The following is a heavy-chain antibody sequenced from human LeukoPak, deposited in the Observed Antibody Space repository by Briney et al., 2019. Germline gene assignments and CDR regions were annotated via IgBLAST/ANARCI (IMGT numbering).Heavy chain of an antibody. D-gene: IGHD3-16*02. Sequence: ASVKVSCKASGYTFTGYYMHWVRQAPGQGLEWMGWINPNSGGTNYAQKFQGRVTMTRDTSISTAYMELSRLRSDDTAGYYCAREGGFVVYYFDYWGQGTLVTVSS. CDR2: INPNSGGT. CDR3: AREGGFVVYYFDY. J-gene: IGHJ4*02. V-gene: IGHV1-2*02. CDR1: GYTFTGYY.